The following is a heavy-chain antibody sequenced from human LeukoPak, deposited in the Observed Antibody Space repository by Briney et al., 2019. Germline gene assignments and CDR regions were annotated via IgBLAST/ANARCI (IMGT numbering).Heavy chain of an antibody. D-gene: IGHD5-18*01. Sequence: GGSLRLSCAASGFTVSSNYMSWVRQAPGKGLEWVSVIYSGGSTYYADSVKGRFTISRDNSKNTLYLQMNSLRAEDTAVYYCGRDHGVHSYGSYYYYGMDVWGQGTTVTVSS. V-gene: IGHV3-66*01. J-gene: IGHJ6*02. CDR2: IYSGGST. CDR3: GRDHGVHSYGSYYYYGMDV. CDR1: GFTVSSNY.